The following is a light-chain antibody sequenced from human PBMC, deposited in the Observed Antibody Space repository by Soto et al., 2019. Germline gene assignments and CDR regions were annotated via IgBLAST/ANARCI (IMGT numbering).Light chain of an antibody. Sequence: QSALTQPPSASGSPGQSVTISCTGTRSDVGGYNYVSWYQQYPGKAPKLIIYAVTERPSGVPDRFSGSKSGNTASLTVSGLQTEDEAAYYCSSYAGWVNWVFGGGTKLTVL. J-gene: IGLJ3*02. CDR1: RSDVGGYNY. CDR3: SSYAGWVNWV. V-gene: IGLV2-8*01. CDR2: AVT.